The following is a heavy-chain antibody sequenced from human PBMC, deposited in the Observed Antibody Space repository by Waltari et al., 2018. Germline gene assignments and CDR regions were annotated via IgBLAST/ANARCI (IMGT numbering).Heavy chain of an antibody. Sequence: QVQLRESGPGLVKPWETLSLTCGISGDSITSGYYWGWVRQPPGKGLEWIGFIYHSGAANYNPSLKSRVTMSVDTPMNQLSLTLTSVTAADTAVYYCVRDPRYYNNDYFDPWGPGTLVTVSS. D-gene: IGHD3-9*01. V-gene: IGHV4-38-2*02. CDR1: GDSITSGYY. J-gene: IGHJ5*02. CDR2: IYHSGAA. CDR3: VRDPRYYNNDYFDP.